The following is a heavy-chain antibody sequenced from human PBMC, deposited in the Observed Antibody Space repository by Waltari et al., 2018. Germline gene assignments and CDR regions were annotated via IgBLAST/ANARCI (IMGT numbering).Heavy chain of an antibody. CDR1: GGSFSGYY. CDR2: INHSGST. CDR3: ARSAAVRYYYYYGMDV. V-gene: IGHV4-34*01. D-gene: IGHD6-13*01. J-gene: IGHJ6*02. Sequence: QVQLQQWGAGLLKPSETLSLTCAVYGGSFSGYYWSWLRQPPGKGLEWIGEINHSGSTNYNPSLKSRVTISVDTSKNQFSLKLSSVTAADTAVYYCARSAAVRYYYYYGMDVWGQGTTVTVSS.